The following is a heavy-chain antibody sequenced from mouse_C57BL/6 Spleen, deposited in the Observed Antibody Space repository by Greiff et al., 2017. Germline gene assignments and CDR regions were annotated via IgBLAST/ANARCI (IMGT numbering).Heavy chain of an antibody. D-gene: IGHD2-3*01. CDR2: IYPGSGST. CDR3: ARIYDGYQAMDY. Sequence: VQLQQPGAELVKPGASVKMSCKASGYTFTSYWITWVKQRPGQGLEWIGDIYPGSGSTNYNEKFKSKATLTVDTSSSTAYMQLSSLTSEDSAVYYCARIYDGYQAMDYWGQGTSVTVSS. J-gene: IGHJ4*01. V-gene: IGHV1-55*01. CDR1: GYTFTSYW.